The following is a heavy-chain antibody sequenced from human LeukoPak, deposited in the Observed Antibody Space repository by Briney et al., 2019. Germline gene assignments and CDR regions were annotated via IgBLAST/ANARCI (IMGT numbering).Heavy chain of an antibody. D-gene: IGHD2-15*01. J-gene: IGHJ4*02. CDR3: ARFGYVAAVDV. CDR1: GFSFSAPW. CDR2: INPAGSET. Sequence: HPGGSLRLSCAASGFSFSAPWMAWVRQAPGTGLEWVANINPAGSETYYVDPVKGRFSISRYNAKNLVYLQMNSLRAEETAVYHCARFGYVAAVDVWGQGTPVTVSS. V-gene: IGHV3-7*01.